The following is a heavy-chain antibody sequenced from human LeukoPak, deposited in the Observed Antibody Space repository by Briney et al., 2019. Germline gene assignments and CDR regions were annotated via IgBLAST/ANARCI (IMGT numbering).Heavy chain of an antibody. D-gene: IGHD6-19*01. Sequence: PGGSLRLSCAASGFTFSSYGMNWVRQAPGKGLEWVSSISPSSSAIYYADSVKGRFTISRDNAENSVYLQMNSLRDEDTAVYYCARQFSGWTTYWGQGTLVTVSS. V-gene: IGHV3-48*02. CDR1: GFTFSSYG. CDR2: ISPSSSAI. J-gene: IGHJ4*02. CDR3: ARQFSGWTTY.